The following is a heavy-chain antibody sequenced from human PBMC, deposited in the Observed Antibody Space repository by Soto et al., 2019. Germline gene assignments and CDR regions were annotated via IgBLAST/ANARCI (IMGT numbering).Heavy chain of an antibody. CDR3: ARDFLLAGYPLAAY. CDR2: INPNSGGT. Sequence: ASVKVSCKASGYTFTGYYMHWVRQAPGQGLEWMGWINPNSGGTNYAQKFQGRVTMTRDTSISTAYMELSRLRSDDTAVYYCARDFLLAGYPLAAYWGQGTLVTVSS. V-gene: IGHV1-2*02. CDR1: GYTFTGYY. D-gene: IGHD1-1*01. J-gene: IGHJ4*02.